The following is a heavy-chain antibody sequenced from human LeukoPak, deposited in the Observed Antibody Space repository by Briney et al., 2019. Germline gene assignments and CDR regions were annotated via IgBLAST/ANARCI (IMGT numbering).Heavy chain of an antibody. D-gene: IGHD6-19*01. CDR2: ISDGGGGT. J-gene: IGHJ4*02. V-gene: IGHV3-23*01. CDR3: AKRVAHSSGAYWDY. Sequence: GGSLRLSCEASGFTFSSYGMSWVRQAPGKGLEWVSAISDGGGGTYYADSVKGRFTISRDNSKNTLYLQMNSLRAEDAAVYFCAKRVAHSSGAYWDYWGQGILVTVSS. CDR1: GFTFSSYG.